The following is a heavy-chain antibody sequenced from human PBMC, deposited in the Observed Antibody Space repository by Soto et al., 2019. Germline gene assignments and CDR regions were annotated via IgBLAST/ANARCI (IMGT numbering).Heavy chain of an antibody. CDR1: GGSIRSYY. D-gene: IGHD3-22*01. CDR3: ARRLYYDSSGFEGGGMDV. J-gene: IGHJ6*02. V-gene: IGHV4-39*01. Sequence: SETLSLTCTVSGGSIRSYYWGWIRQPPGKGLEWIGSIYYSGSTYYNPSLKSRVTISVDTSKNQFSLKLSSVTAADTAVYYCARRLYYDSSGFEGGGMDVWGQGTTVTVSS. CDR2: IYYSGST.